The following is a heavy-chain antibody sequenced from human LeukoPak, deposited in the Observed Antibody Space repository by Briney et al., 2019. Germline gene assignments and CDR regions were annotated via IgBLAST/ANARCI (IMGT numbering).Heavy chain of an antibody. CDR3: ARGTATASYPINWFDP. D-gene: IGHD1-14*01. J-gene: IGHJ5*02. Sequence: SQTLSLTCAISGDSVSSNSAAWNWIRQSPSRGLEWLGRTYYRSKWYNDYAISVKSRITINPDTSKNQFSLHLNPVTPGDTAVYYCARGTATASYPINWFDPWGQGILVTVSS. V-gene: IGHV6-1*01. CDR1: GDSVSSNSAA. CDR2: TYYRSKWYN.